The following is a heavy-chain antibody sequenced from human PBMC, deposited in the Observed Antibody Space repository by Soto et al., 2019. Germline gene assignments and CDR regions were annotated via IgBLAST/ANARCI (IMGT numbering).Heavy chain of an antibody. CDR1: GFTFDDYA. Sequence: GGSLRLSCAASGFTFDDYAMHWVRQTPGKGLEWVSGVNWNGVSIGYADSVKGRFTISRDNAKNSLSLLMKSLRVEDTAFYYCAKDRFAVANWYCDLWGRGTLVTVSS. V-gene: IGHV3-9*01. CDR2: VNWNGVSI. CDR3: AKDRFAVANWYCDL. J-gene: IGHJ2*01. D-gene: IGHD6-19*01.